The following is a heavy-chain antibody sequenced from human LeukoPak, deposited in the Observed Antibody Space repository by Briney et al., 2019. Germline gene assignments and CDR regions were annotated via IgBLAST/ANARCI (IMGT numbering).Heavy chain of an antibody. Sequence: GGSLRLSCAASGFTFDDYAMHWVRQAPGKGLEWVSGISWNSGSIGYADSVKGRFTISRDNAKNSLYLQMNSLRAEDTALYYCAKGHWFGEYYGMDVWGQGTTATVSS. CDR2: ISWNSGSI. CDR1: GFTFDDYA. J-gene: IGHJ6*02. D-gene: IGHD3-10*01. CDR3: AKGHWFGEYYGMDV. V-gene: IGHV3-9*01.